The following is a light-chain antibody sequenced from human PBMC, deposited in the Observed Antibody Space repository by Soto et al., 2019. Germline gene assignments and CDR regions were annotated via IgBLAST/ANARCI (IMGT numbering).Light chain of an antibody. J-gene: IGKJ4*01. Sequence: SQWTPSPSSLSATVGDRVPITCRASQGISSYLAWYQQKPGKAPKLLIYAASTLQSGVPSRFSGSGSGTDFTLTISSLQPEDFATYYCQQLNSYPQFGGGSKVDIK. CDR1: QGISSY. V-gene: IGKV1-9*01. CDR3: QQLNSYPQ. CDR2: AAS.